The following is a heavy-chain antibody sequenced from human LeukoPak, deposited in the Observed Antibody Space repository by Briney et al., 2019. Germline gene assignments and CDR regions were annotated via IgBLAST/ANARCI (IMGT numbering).Heavy chain of an antibody. CDR2: ISGYNAET. Sequence: ASVKVSCKTSGYTFTSYGLYWVRQAPGQGLEWMGWISGYNAETNYARKFQGRVTMTTDTSTTTAYLELTSLTSDDTALYYCAREGDSAGWYRPAFRLLDYWGQGTMVTVSS. V-gene: IGHV1-18*01. J-gene: IGHJ4*02. CDR3: AREGDSAGWYRPAFRLLDY. D-gene: IGHD6-19*01. CDR1: GYTFTSYG.